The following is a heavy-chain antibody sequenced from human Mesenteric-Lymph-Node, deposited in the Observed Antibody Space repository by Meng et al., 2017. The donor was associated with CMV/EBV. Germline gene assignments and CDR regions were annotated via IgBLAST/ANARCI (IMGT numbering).Heavy chain of an antibody. V-gene: IGHV3-23*01. D-gene: IGHD4-17*01. CDR3: ARVSGDDYGDYVRRMVY. CDR2: IRASGGST. J-gene: IGHJ4*02. Sequence: GESLKISCTASGFTFNNYAMSWVRRAPGKGLEWVSGIRASGGSTYYADSVKGRFTISRDNSKNTLYVQMNSLRAEDTAVYYCARVSGDDYGDYVRRMVYWGPGTLVTVSS. CDR1: GFTFNNYA.